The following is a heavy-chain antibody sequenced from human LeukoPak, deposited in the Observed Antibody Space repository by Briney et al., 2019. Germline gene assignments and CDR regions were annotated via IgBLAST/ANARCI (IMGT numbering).Heavy chain of an antibody. V-gene: IGHV3-48*01. D-gene: IGHD6-13*01. Sequence: GGSLRLSCAASGFTFRSYSMNWVRQAPGKGLEWVSYISSSSSTIYYADSVKGRFTISRDNSKNTLYLQMNSLRAEDTAVYYCAHISSSWPDYWGQGTLVTVSS. CDR3: AHISSSWPDY. CDR2: ISSSSSTI. J-gene: IGHJ4*02. CDR1: GFTFRSYS.